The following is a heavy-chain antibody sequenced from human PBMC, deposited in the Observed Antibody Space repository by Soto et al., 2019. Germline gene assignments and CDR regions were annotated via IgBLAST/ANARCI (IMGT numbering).Heavy chain of an antibody. CDR3: VRVGTIFGVVIIPGWFDP. Sequence: QVQLVQSGAEVKKPGSSVKVSCKASGGTFSSYAISWVRQAPGQGLEWMGGIIPIFGTANYAQKFQGRVTITADESTSTAYMELSSLRSEDTAVYYCVRVGTIFGVVIIPGWFDPWGQGTLVTVSS. J-gene: IGHJ5*02. CDR1: GGTFSSYA. V-gene: IGHV1-69*01. CDR2: IIPIFGTA. D-gene: IGHD3-3*01.